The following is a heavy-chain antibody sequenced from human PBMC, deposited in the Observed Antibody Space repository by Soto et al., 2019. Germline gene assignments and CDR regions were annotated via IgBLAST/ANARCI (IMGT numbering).Heavy chain of an antibody. D-gene: IGHD6-19*01. CDR3: ARGYSSGIHYYCGMDV. V-gene: IGHV1-69*12. J-gene: IGHJ6*02. Sequence: QVQRVQSGAEVKKPGSSVKVSCKASGGTFSSYAISWVRQAPGQGLEWMGGIIPIFGTANYAQKFQGRVTITADESTSTAYIELSSLRSEDTAVYYCARGYSSGIHYYCGMDVWGQGTTVTVSS. CDR2: IIPIFGTA. CDR1: GGTFSSYA.